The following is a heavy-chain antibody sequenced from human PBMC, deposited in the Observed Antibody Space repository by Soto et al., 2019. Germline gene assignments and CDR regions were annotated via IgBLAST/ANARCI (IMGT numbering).Heavy chain of an antibody. J-gene: IGHJ4*02. CDR2: MSSDGGNT. CDR3: ARDYGDGYYYFDL. V-gene: IGHV3-30-3*01. CDR1: GFTFSDYT. Sequence: QVQLVESGGGVVQPGRSLRLSCAASGFTFSDYTMHWVRQAPGKELEWVALMSSDGGNTHYTDSVKGRFTISRDKSKNTLYLQMDNLRPEDTTVYYCARDYGDGYYYFDLWGQGTLVTVSS. D-gene: IGHD5-12*01.